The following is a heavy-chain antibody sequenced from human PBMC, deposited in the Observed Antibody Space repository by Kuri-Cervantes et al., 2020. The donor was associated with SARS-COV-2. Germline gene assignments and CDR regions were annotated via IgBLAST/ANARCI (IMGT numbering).Heavy chain of an antibody. V-gene: IGHV6-1*01. CDR3: VGCSNTSCSRETFDY. CDR1: GDSVSSNSAA. J-gene: IGHJ4*02. D-gene: IGHD2-2*01. Sequence: LRLSCAISGDSVSSNSAAWNWIRQSPSRGLEWLGRTYYRSKWYNDYAVSVKSRITINPDTSKNQFSLQLNSVTPEDTAVYYCVGCSNTSCSRETFDYWGQGTLVTVSS. CDR2: TYYRSKWYN.